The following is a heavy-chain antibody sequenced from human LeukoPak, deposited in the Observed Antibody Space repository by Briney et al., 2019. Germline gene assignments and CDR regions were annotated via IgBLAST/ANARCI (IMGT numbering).Heavy chain of an antibody. D-gene: IGHD2-21*02. CDR1: GGTFSSYA. Sequence: SVKVSCKASGGTFSSYAISWVRQAPGQGLEWMGGIIPIFGTANYAQKFQGRVTITADESTSTAYMELSSLRSEDTAVYYCASTANPHTVVVTAIRENWFDPWGQGTLVTVSS. J-gene: IGHJ5*02. CDR3: ASTANPHTVVVTAIRENWFDP. V-gene: IGHV1-69*13. CDR2: IIPIFGTA.